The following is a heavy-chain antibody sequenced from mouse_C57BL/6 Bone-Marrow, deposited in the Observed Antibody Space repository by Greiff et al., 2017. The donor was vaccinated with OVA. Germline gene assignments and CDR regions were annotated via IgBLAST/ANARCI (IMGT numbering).Heavy chain of an antibody. D-gene: IGHD2-5*01. V-gene: IGHV1-66*01. CDR3: ARSNCVGLAMDY. CDR1: GYSFTIYY. CDR2: LYPGSINT. Sequence: QVQLKVSGPELVKPGASVKISCKASGYSFTIYYIHWVKKRTGQGLEWIGWLYPGSINTKYNEKFKGTATLTADTSSSTAYMQLSSLTSEDSAVYYSARSNCVGLAMDYWGQRTSVTVSS. J-gene: IGHJ4*01.